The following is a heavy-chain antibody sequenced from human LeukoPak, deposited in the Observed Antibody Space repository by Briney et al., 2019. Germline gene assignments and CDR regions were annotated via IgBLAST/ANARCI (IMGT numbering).Heavy chain of an antibody. D-gene: IGHD3-3*01. Sequence: SETLSLTCTVSGGSISSSSYYWGWIRQPPGKGLEWIGNIYYAGSTYYNPSLRSRVTISVDTSKNQFSLKLSSVTAADTAVYYCARLSYITIFGVVTHYWYFDLWGRGTLVTVSS. J-gene: IGHJ2*01. V-gene: IGHV4-39*01. CDR3: ARLSYITIFGVVTHYWYFDL. CDR2: IYYAGST. CDR1: GGSISSSSYY.